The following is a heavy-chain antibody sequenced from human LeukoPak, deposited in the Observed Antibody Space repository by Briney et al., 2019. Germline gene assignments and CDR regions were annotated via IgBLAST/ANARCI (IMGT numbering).Heavy chain of an antibody. V-gene: IGHV3-21*01. J-gene: IGHJ3*02. Sequence: GGSLGLSCAASGFTFSSYSMNWVRQAPGKGLEWVSSISSSSSYIYYADSVKGRFTISRDNAKNSLYLQMNSLRAEDTAVYYCSTKGIMITFGGVPGAFDIWGQGTMVTVSS. CDR2: ISSSSSYI. CDR3: STKGIMITFGGVPGAFDI. D-gene: IGHD3-16*01. CDR1: GFTFSSYS.